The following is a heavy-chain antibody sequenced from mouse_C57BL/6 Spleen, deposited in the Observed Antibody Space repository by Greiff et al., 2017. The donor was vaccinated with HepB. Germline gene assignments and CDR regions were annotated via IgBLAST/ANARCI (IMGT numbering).Heavy chain of an antibody. V-gene: IGHV1-50*01. J-gene: IGHJ2*01. D-gene: IGHD2-5*01. CDR2: IDPSDSYT. Sequence: QVQLQQPGAELVKPGASVKLSCKASGYTFTSYWMQWVKQRPGQGLEWIGEIDPSDSYTNYNQKFKGKAKLTVDTSSSTAYMQLSSLTSEDSAVYYCAREDYYSNPFDYWGQGTTLTVSS. CDR1: GYTFTSYW. CDR3: AREDYYSNPFDY.